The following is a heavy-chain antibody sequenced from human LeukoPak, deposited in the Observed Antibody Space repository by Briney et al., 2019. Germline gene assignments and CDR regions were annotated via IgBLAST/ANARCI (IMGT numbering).Heavy chain of an antibody. Sequence: SETLSLPCSVSGASISGGTYYWGWIRQPPGKGLEWIGSIYYTGSTYDNPSLKSRVTISVDMSKNQFSLKLSSVTAADTAVYYCARRGGSGRAFDYWGQGTLVTVSS. D-gene: IGHD1-26*01. CDR2: IYYTGST. CDR3: ARRGGSGRAFDY. CDR1: GASISGGTYY. J-gene: IGHJ4*02. V-gene: IGHV4-39*01.